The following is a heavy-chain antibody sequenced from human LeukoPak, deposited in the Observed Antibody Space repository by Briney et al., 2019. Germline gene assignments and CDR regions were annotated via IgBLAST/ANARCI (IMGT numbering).Heavy chain of an antibody. CDR1: GFTFSSYS. J-gene: IGHJ4*02. D-gene: IGHD4-17*01. Sequence: GGSLRLSCAASGFTFSSYSMNWVRRAPGKGLEWVSYISSSSSTIYYADSVKGRFTISRDNAKNSLYLQMNSLRAEDTAVYYCAREYESTVKDYWGQGTLVTVSS. CDR3: AREYESTVKDY. V-gene: IGHV3-48*01. CDR2: ISSSSSTI.